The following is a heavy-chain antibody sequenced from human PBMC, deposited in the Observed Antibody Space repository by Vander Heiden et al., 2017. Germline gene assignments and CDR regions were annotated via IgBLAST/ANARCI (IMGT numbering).Heavy chain of an antibody. Sequence: QVQLVQSGSELQKPGASVKVSCKASGDTFISYAMKWVGQARGQGLDWMGWINTTTGNPTYAQGFTGWSVFSLDTSVSTAYLQIRSLRAEENAVYYCSISTSRRKTIIRGRFWLDPWAQGTLFPVS. CDR1: GDTFISYA. D-gene: IGHD3-10*01. J-gene: IGHJ5*02. CDR2: INTTTGNP. CDR3: SISTSRRKTIIRGRFWLDP. V-gene: IGHV7-4-1*02.